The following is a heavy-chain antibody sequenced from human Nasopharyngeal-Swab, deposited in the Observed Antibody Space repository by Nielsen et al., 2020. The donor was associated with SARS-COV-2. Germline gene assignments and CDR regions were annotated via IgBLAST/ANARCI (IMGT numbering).Heavy chain of an antibody. D-gene: IGHD6-6*01. CDR3: ARDPSSIAARPDYYYGMDV. CDR2: ISSSGSTI. Sequence: LKISCAASGFTFSDYYMSWIRQAPGKGLEWVSYISSSGSTIYYADSVKGRFTISRDNAKNSLYLQMNSLRAEDTAVYYCARDPSSIAARPDYYYGMDVWGQGTTVTVSS. CDR1: GFTFSDYY. J-gene: IGHJ6*02. V-gene: IGHV3-11*04.